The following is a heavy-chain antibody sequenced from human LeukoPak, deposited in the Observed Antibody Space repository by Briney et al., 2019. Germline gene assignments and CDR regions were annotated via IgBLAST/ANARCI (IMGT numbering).Heavy chain of an antibody. J-gene: IGHJ3*02. CDR2: IYYSGST. Sequence: SETLSLTCTVSGGSISSSSYYWGWIRQPPGKGLEWIGSIYYSGSTYYNPSLKSRVTISVDTSKNQFSLKLSSVTAADTAVYYCAREEAVTPSLDAFDIWGQGTMVTVSS. CDR1: GGSISSSSYY. V-gene: IGHV4-39*07. D-gene: IGHD4-23*01. CDR3: AREEAVTPSLDAFDI.